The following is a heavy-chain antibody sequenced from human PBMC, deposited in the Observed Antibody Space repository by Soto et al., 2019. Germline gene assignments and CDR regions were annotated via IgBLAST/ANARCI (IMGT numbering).Heavy chain of an antibody. CDR3: ARDGSPYYYDSSGYYSYYFDY. J-gene: IGHJ4*02. CDR1: GFTFSSYA. CDR2: ISYDGSNK. V-gene: IGHV3-30-3*01. Sequence: QVQLVESGGGVVQPGRSLRLSCVASGFTFSSYAMHWVRQAPGKGLEWVAFISYDGSNKYYADSVKGRFTISRDNSKNTLYLQMNSLRAEDTAVYYCARDGSPYYYDSSGYYSYYFDYWGQGTLVTVSS. D-gene: IGHD3-22*01.